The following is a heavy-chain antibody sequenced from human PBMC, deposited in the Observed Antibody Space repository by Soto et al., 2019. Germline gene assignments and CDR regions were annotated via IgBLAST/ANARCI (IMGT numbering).Heavy chain of an antibody. Sequence: PGGSLRLSCAASGVPFSSYSMNWVRQAPGKGLEWVSSISSSSSYIYYADSVKGRFTITRDNAKNSLYLEMNSLRDEDTAVYYCASHYDMWSGYLSPVDYWGQGTLVTVSS. J-gene: IGHJ4*02. D-gene: IGHD3-3*01. CDR3: ASHYDMWSGYLSPVDY. CDR2: ISSSSSYI. V-gene: IGHV3-21*04. CDR1: GVPFSSYS.